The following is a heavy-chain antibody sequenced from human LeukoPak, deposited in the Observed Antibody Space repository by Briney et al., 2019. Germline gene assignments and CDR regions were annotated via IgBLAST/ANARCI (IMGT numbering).Heavy chain of an antibody. CDR3: ARDQYDILTGTGNRWFDP. V-gene: IGHV3-74*03. CDR2: INSDGSST. CDR1: GFTFRSYW. J-gene: IGHJ5*02. D-gene: IGHD3-9*01. Sequence: GGSLRLSCADSGFTFRSYWMHWVRQAPGKGLVWVSRINSDGSSTKYADSVKGRFTISRDNSKNTLYLQMNRLRDEDTAVNYCARDQYDILTGTGNRWFDPWGQGTLVTVSS.